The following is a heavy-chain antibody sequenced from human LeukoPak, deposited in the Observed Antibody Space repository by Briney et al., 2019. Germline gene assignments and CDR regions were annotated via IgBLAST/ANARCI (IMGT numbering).Heavy chain of an antibody. Sequence: PSQTLSLTCTVSGGSISSGGYYWSWIRQHPGKGLEWIGYIYYSGSTYYNPSLKSRVTISVDTSKNQFSLKLSSVTAADTAVYYCARDGALGYCSSTSCYEAPLYYYYGMDVWGQGTAVTVSS. CDR1: GGSISSGGYY. V-gene: IGHV4-31*03. CDR3: ARDGALGYCSSTSCYEAPLYYYYGMDV. CDR2: IYYSGST. D-gene: IGHD2-2*01. J-gene: IGHJ6*02.